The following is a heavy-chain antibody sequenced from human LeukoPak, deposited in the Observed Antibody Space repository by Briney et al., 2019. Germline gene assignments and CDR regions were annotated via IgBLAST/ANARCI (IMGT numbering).Heavy chain of an antibody. CDR1: GFTFSSFW. J-gene: IGHJ6*03. CDR2: LNSDGSST. D-gene: IGHD1-1*01. V-gene: IGHV3-74*01. Sequence: GGSLRLSCAASGFTFSSFWMHWVRQAPGKGLVWVSRLNSDGSSTDYADSVKGRFTISRDNAKNTLYLQMNSLRAEDTAVYYCARDLEIGYYYYMDVWGKGTTVTVSS. CDR3: ARDLEIGYYYYMDV.